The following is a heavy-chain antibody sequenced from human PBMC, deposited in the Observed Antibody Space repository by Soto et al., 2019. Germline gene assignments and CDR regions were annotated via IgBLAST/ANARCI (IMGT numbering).Heavy chain of an antibody. CDR2: IYWDDEK. V-gene: IGHV2-5*02. D-gene: IGHD3-10*01. J-gene: IGHJ5*02. Sequence: QITLKESGPTLVKPTQTLTLTCTFSGFSLSTSGAGVGWIRQPPGKALEWLALIYWDDEKRYSPSLKSRLTITKDTSKTQVVLTMTNMDPVDTATYYCAHRPYYHGSCSRYNWFDPWGQGTLVTVSS. CDR3: AHRPYYHGSCSRYNWFDP. CDR1: GFSLSTSGAG.